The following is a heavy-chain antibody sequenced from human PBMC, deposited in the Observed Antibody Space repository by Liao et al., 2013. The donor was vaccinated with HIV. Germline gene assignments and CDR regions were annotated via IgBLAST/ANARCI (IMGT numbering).Heavy chain of an antibody. Sequence: QLQLQESGPGLVKASETLSLTCTVSGGSITVYYWSWVRQPAGKGLEYIGRISTSGITNYNSSLKSRVTMSVDTSKNQFSLKLNSVTAADTAVYFCAREHVDFWSGNGVAGHYYYMDVWGKGTTVTVSS. V-gene: IGHV4-4*07. CDR2: ISTSGIT. CDR1: GGSITVYY. D-gene: IGHD3-3*01. CDR3: AREHVDFWSGNGVAGHYYYMDV. J-gene: IGHJ6*03.